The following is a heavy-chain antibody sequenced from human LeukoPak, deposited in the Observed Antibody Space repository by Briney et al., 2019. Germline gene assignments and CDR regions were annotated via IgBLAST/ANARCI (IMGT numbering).Heavy chain of an antibody. CDR1: GFTFSSYA. V-gene: IGHV3-30-3*01. D-gene: IGHD6-13*01. CDR2: ISYDGSNK. CDR3: ARELKSSSWYFFDY. Sequence: GGSLRLSCAASGFTFSSYAMHWVRQAPGKGLEWVAVISYDGSNKYYADSVKGRFTISRDNAKNSLYLQMNSLSAEDTAVYYCARELKSSSWYFFDYWGQGTLVTVSS. J-gene: IGHJ4*02.